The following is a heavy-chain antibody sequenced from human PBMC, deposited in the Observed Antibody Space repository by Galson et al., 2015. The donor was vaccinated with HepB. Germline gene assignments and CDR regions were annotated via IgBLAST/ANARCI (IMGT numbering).Heavy chain of an antibody. V-gene: IGHV7-4-1*02. CDR1: GYSFTSYA. CDR3: AREEYYGSGRGGYFDL. D-gene: IGHD3-10*01. CDR2: INTASRNP. Sequence: SVKVSCKASGYSFTSYAINWVRQAPGQGLEWMGWINTASRNPTYAQGFTGRFVFSMDTSVSTAYLQISSLQAEDSAVYYCAREEYYGSGRGGYFDLWGRGTLVAVSS. J-gene: IGHJ2*01.